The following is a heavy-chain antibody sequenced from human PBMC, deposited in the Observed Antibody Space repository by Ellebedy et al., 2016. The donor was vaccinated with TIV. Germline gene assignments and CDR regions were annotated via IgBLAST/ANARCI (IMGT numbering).Heavy chain of an antibody. CDR1: GFKFSSYT. D-gene: IGHD3-16*01. Sequence: GESLKISXAASGFKFSSYTMNWVRQAPGKGLEWIASIPASSSTSGTIQYADSVKGRFTISRDKAKSSLYLQMNSLRAEDTAVYYCAREMLKAWGQGTLVTVSS. CDR3: AREMLKA. CDR2: IPASSSTSGTI. V-gene: IGHV3-48*01. J-gene: IGHJ5*02.